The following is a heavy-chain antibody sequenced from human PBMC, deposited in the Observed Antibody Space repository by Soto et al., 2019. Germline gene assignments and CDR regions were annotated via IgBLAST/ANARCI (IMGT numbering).Heavy chain of an antibody. D-gene: IGHD3-10*01. CDR2: IIPLFGTT. V-gene: IGHV1-69*01. CDR1: GDTFKNCV. J-gene: IGHJ6*02. CDR3: AAELRFGKGSVV. Sequence: QVQVVQSGVEVRRPGSSVKVSCKASGDTFKNCVISWVRQAPGQGLEWMGGIIPLFGTTDSAQRFQGRLTTTTDSSTTTAYMELSRLTSEDTVTYYWAAELRFGKGSVVWGQGTTVIVSS.